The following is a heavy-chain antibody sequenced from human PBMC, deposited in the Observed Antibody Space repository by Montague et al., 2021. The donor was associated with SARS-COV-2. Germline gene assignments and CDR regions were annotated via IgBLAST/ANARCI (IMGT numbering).Heavy chain of an antibody. J-gene: IGHJ6*02. D-gene: IGHD3-10*01. CDR1: GDSISSGGYY. CDR3: ATATRVYGMDV. Sequence: TLSLTCAVSGDSISSGGYYWSWIRQPPGKGLEWIGYIYQSGSAYYNPSLKSRVTISVDTSNNQFSLNLTSVTAADTALYYCATATRVYGMDVWGQGTTVTVSS. CDR2: IYQSGSA. V-gene: IGHV4-31*11.